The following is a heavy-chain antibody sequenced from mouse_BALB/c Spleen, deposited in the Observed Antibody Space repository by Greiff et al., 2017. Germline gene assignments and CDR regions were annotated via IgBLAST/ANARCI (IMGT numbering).Heavy chain of an antibody. Sequence: EVKLVESGGGLVQPGGSLKLSCAASGFTFSSYTMSWVRQTPEKRLEWVAYISNGGGSTYYPDTVKGRFTISRDNAKNTLYLQMSSLKSEDTAMYYCARHGYYGSMGFFDYWGQGTTLTVSS. CDR3: ARHGYYGSMGFFDY. D-gene: IGHD1-1*01. V-gene: IGHV5-12-2*01. CDR2: ISNGGGST. CDR1: GFTFSSYT. J-gene: IGHJ2*01.